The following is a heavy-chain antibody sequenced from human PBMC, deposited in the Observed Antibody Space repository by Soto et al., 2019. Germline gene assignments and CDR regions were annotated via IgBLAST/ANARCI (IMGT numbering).Heavy chain of an antibody. D-gene: IGHD2-8*02. V-gene: IGHV2-5*02. J-gene: IGHJ1*01. CDR2: TYWDADR. CDR1: GFSFNTRGVG. CDR3: APLGPGPLRFTS. Sequence: QITLKESGPTLVKPTQTLALNCTFSGFSFNTRGVGVAWIRQPPGKALEWLAVTYWDADRRYRPSLTDRLTIPNDISTKQVVLTMTTIAPVHTLPHYCAPLGPGPLRFTSWGQRALVTVSS.